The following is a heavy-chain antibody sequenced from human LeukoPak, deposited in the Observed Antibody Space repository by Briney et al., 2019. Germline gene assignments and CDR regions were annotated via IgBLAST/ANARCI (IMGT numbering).Heavy chain of an antibody. Sequence: GGSLRLFCAASGFTFSSYSMNWVRQAPGKGLEWVSYISSSSSTIYYADSVKGRFTISRDNAKNSLYLQMNSLRAEDTAVYYCARDPTPAITIFGVAHYMDVWGKGTTVTVSS. CDR3: ARDPTPAITIFGVAHYMDV. D-gene: IGHD3-3*01. V-gene: IGHV3-48*01. CDR1: GFTFSSYS. CDR2: ISSSSSTI. J-gene: IGHJ6*03.